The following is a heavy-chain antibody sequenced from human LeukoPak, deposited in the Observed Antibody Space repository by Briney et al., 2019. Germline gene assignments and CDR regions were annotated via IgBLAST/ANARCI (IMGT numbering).Heavy chain of an antibody. J-gene: IGHJ4*02. Sequence: SETLSLTCAVSGYSISSGYYWGWIRQPPGKGLEWIGSIYHSGSTYYNPSLKSRVTISVDTSKNQFSLELSSVTAADTAVYYCARHCSSTSCYIDYWGQGTLVTVSS. CDR2: IYHSGST. CDR3: ARHCSSTSCYIDY. CDR1: GYSISSGYY. V-gene: IGHV4-38-2*01. D-gene: IGHD2-2*02.